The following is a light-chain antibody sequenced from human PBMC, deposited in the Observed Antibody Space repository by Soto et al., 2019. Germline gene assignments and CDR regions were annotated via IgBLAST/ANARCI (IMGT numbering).Light chain of an antibody. CDR3: QSYDSSLSGSHVV. CDR2: GNS. V-gene: IGLV1-40*01. J-gene: IGLJ2*01. CDR1: SSNIGAGYD. Sequence: QSVLTQPPSVSGAPGQRVTISCTGSSSNIGAGYDVHWYQQLPGTAPKLLIYGNSNRPSGFPDRFSGSKSGTSASLAITGLQAEDEADYYCQSYDSSLSGSHVVFGGGTKVTVL.